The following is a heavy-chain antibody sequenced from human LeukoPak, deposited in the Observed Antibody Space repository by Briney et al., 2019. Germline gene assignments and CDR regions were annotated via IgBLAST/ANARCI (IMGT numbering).Heavy chain of an antibody. CDR1: GGSISSSRYY. CDR3: ARGPVAYYYYYGMDV. V-gene: IGHV4-39*01. Sequence: SSETLSLTCTVSGGSISSSRYYWGWIRQPPGKGLEWIGSIYYSGSTYYNPSLKSRVTISVDTSKNQFSLKLSSVTAADTAVYYCARGPVAYYYYYGMDVWGQGTTVTVSS. CDR2: IYYSGST. D-gene: IGHD2-15*01. J-gene: IGHJ6*02.